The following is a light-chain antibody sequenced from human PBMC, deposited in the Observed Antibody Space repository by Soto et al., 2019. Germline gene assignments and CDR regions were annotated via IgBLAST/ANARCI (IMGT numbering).Light chain of an antibody. CDR3: ATWDDSLNGQGV. V-gene: IGLV1-44*01. J-gene: IGLJ2*01. Sequence: QLVLTQPPSASGTPGQRVTISCSGSSSNIGSNTVDWYQQLPGTAPKLLIYGNNQRPSGVPDRFSGSKSGTSASLAISGLQSEDEADYYCATWDDSLNGQGVFGGGTKLTVL. CDR1: SSNIGSNT. CDR2: GNN.